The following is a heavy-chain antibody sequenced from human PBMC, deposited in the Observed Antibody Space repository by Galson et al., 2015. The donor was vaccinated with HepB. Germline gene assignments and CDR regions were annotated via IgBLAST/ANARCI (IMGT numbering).Heavy chain of an antibody. CDR1: GGSISSYY. J-gene: IGHJ6*02. D-gene: IGHD5-12*01. V-gene: IGHV4-59*01. CDR2: IYYSGST. Sequence: ETLSLTCTVSGGSISSYYWSWIRQPPGKGLEWIGYIYYSGSTNYNPSLKSRVTMSVDTSKNQFSLKLSSVTAADTAVYYCARVPATIKGIYYYYYGMDVWGQGTTVTVSS. CDR3: ARVPATIKGIYYYYYGMDV.